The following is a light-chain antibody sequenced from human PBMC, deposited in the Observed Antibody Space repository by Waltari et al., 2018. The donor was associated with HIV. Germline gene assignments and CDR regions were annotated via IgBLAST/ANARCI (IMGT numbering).Light chain of an antibody. Sequence: DIVMTQSPDSLVVSLGERATVNCKSSQGVLYSSNKKNFLAWYKQKPGQPPKLLIYWASTRESGVPDRFSGSGSGTDFTLTISSLQAEDVAVYYCQQYYSTPYTFGQGTRLEIK. CDR3: QQYYSTPYT. V-gene: IGKV4-1*01. CDR2: WAS. CDR1: QGVLYSSNKKNF. J-gene: IGKJ2*01.